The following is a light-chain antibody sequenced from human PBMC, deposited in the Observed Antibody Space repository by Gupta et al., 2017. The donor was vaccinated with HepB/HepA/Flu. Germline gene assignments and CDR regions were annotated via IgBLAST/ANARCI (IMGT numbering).Light chain of an antibody. CDR3: GTWDSSLSAYV. CDR2: DNN. J-gene: IGLJ1*01. Sequence: QSVLTPPPSVSAAPGQKVTISCSGSSSNIGNNYVSWYQQLPGTAPKLLIYDNNKRPSGIPDRFSGSKSGTSATLGITGLQTGDEAEDYCGTWDSSLSAYVFGTGTKVTVL. CDR1: SSNIGNNY. V-gene: IGLV1-51*01.